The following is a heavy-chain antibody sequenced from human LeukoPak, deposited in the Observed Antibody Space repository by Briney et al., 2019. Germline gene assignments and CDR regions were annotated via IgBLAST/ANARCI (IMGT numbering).Heavy chain of an antibody. Sequence: ASETLSLTCAVYVVSFNNHYWSWLRQPPGKGLEWIGEISRSGRANYNPSLKSRVTISLDTSKIQFSLKLSSVTAADTGVYYCANSIDFDYGDCYFDYWGQGTVVTISS. CDR2: ISRSGRA. J-gene: IGHJ4*02. D-gene: IGHD4-17*01. V-gene: IGHV4-34*01. CDR3: ANSIDFDYGDCYFDY. CDR1: VVSFNNHY.